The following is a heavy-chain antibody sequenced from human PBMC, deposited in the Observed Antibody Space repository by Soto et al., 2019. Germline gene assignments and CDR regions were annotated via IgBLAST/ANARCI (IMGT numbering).Heavy chain of an antibody. Sequence: QVQLQESGPGLVKSSETLSLTCNVSGGSITGAYYWNWIRQHPGKGLEWIGSIHYRGSTYYNPSLKTRITISLDRSTNQSSLKLSSVTAADTAVYYCAGVRDSLGLDVWGQGTTVTVSS. CDR3: AGVRDSLGLDV. D-gene: IGHD2-15*01. CDR1: GGSITGAYY. V-gene: IGHV4-31*03. J-gene: IGHJ6*02. CDR2: IHYRGST.